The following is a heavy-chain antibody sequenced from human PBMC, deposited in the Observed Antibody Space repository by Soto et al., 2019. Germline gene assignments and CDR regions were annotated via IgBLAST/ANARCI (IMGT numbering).Heavy chain of an antibody. V-gene: IGHV3-23*01. CDR3: AKVGANIAVTAPFDY. Sequence: EVQLLESGGDLVQPGGSLRLSCAASGFTFSSYAMSWVRQAPGKGLEWVSGISGSVGGTYYVDSVRGRFTISRDKSKNTLYLQMNSLRAEDTALYYCAKVGANIAVTAPFDYWGQGTQVIVSS. CDR1: GFTFSSYA. J-gene: IGHJ4*02. D-gene: IGHD6-19*01. CDR2: ISGSVGGT.